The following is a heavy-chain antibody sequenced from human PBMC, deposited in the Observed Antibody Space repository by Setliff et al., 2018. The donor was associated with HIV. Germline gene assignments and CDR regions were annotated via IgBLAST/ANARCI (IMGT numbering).Heavy chain of an antibody. D-gene: IGHD1-1*01. CDR2: INSNTYGGTT. CDR3: TRGHKNCDI. Sequence: PGGSLRLSCTASGFTFGDYAMTWVRQAPGKGLEWVGFINSNTYGGTTDYAASVKGRFTISRDVSKSIAYLQMNSLKTEDTAVYYCTRGHKNCDIWGQGTMVTVSS. V-gene: IGHV3-49*04. CDR1: GFTFGDYA. J-gene: IGHJ3*02.